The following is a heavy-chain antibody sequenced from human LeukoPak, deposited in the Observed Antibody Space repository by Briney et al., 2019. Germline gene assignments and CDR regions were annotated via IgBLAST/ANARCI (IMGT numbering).Heavy chain of an antibody. CDR2: ISWDGGST. V-gene: IGHV3-43*01. Sequence: GGSLRLSCAASGFTFDDYTMHWVRRAPGKGLEWVSLISWDGGSTYYADSVKGRFTISRDNSKNSLYLQMNSLRTEDTALYYCAKGGSGSYFDYWGQGTLVTVSS. J-gene: IGHJ4*02. D-gene: IGHD1-26*01. CDR1: GFTFDDYT. CDR3: AKGGSGSYFDY.